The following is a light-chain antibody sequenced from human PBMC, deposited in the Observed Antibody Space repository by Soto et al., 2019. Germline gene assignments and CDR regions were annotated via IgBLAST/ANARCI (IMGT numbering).Light chain of an antibody. V-gene: IGKV3-11*01. CDR3: QQRSNWPPWT. J-gene: IGKJ1*01. CDR2: DAS. Sequence: EIVLTQSPATLSLSPGERATLSCRASQSISNFLAWYQQKPGQAPRLLIYDASNRATGIPARFSGSGSGTDFTLTISSLEPEDFAVYYCQQRSNWPPWTCGQGNKVENK. CDR1: QSISNF.